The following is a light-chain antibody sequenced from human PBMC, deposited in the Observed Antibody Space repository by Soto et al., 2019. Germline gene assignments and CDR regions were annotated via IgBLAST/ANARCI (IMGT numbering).Light chain of an antibody. CDR2: AAS. CDR1: QGISSY. CDR3: QQYVGSPTWT. J-gene: IGKJ1*01. Sequence: AIRMTQSPSSFSASTGDRVTITCLSSQGISSYLAWYQQKPGKAPKLLIYAASTLQSGVPSRFSGSGSGTDFTLTISCLQSEDFAVYYCQQYVGSPTWTFGQGTKV. V-gene: IGKV1-8*01.